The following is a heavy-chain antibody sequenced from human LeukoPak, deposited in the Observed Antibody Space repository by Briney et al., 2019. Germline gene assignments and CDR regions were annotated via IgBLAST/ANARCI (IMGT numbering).Heavy chain of an antibody. CDR2: ISGSGGST. V-gene: IGHV3-23*01. Sequence: GGSLRLSCAASGFTFSRYAMSWVRQAPGKGLEWVSAISGSGGSTNYADSVKGRFTISRDNSKNTLYLQMNSLRAEDTAVYYCARDSSVLSWQWQSVLDYWGQGTLVTVSS. D-gene: IGHD6-19*01. CDR1: GFTFSRYA. CDR3: ARDSSVLSWQWQSVLDY. J-gene: IGHJ4*02.